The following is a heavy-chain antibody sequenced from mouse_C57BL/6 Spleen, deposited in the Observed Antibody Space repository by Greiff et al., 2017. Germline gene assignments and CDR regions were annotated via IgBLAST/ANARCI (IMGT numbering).Heavy chain of an antibody. CDR3: ARGMRSHWDFDV. V-gene: IGHV14-3*01. Sequence: VQLKQSVAELVRPGASVTLSCTASGFNIKNTYLHWVKQRPEQGLEWIGRIDPANGNTKYAPTFQGKAPITADTSSNTAYLQLSSLTSEDTAIYYCARGMRSHWDFDVWGTGTTVTVSS. CDR1: GFNIKNTY. CDR2: IDPANGNT. J-gene: IGHJ1*03.